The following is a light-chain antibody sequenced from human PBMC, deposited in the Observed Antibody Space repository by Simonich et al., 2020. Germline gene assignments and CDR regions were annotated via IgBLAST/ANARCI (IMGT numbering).Light chain of an antibody. CDR2: DAS. CDR3: QQRSNWPPYT. Sequence: EIVLTQSPATLSLSPAERATLSCRASQSVSSYLAWYQQKPGQAPRLLIYDASNRATGIPARFRGSGSGTDFTLTISSLEPEDFAVYYCQQRSNWPPYTFGQGTKLEIK. CDR1: QSVSSY. J-gene: IGKJ2*01. V-gene: IGKV3-11*01.